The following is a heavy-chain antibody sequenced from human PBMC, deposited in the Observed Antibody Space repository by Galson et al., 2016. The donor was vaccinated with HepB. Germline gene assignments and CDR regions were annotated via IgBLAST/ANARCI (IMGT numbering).Heavy chain of an antibody. CDR3: ARAGHCSSASCSDSFDI. CDR2: XXAGXXXT. D-gene: IGHD2-2*01. J-gene: IGHJ3*02. CDR1: GYTFTTXA. Sequence: SVKVSCKASGYTFTTXAMHXXRQAXXXRXXXMGXXXAGXXXTXXSQKXXGRVTITRDTSASTVXMDLSSLRSEDTAXYYCARAGHCSSASCSDSFDIWGLGTMVTVSS. V-gene: IGHV1-3*01.